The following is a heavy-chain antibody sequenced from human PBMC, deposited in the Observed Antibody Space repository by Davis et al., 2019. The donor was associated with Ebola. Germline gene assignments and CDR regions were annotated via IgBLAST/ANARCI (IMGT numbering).Heavy chain of an antibody. CDR1: GGSVSGYY. Sequence: MPSETLSLTCTVSGGSVSGYYWTWIRQHPGKGLEWIGYIYNSASTNYNPSLKSRVTISVDTSKNQFSLKLSSVTAADTAVYYCARVSHSGYSSSWTGVYFDYWGQGTLVTVSS. CDR2: IYNSAST. J-gene: IGHJ4*02. D-gene: IGHD6-13*01. CDR3: ARVSHSGYSSSWTGVYFDY. V-gene: IGHV4-59*08.